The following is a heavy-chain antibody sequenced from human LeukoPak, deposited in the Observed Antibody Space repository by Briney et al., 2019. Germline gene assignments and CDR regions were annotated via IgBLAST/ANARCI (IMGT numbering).Heavy chain of an antibody. CDR3: ARLTYYYDSSGYYYYYMDV. CDR1: GGSISYFY. J-gene: IGHJ6*03. V-gene: IGHV4-4*07. D-gene: IGHD3-22*01. Sequence: SETLSLTCTVSGGSISYFYWSWIRQPAGKGLEWIGRIYTSGSTNYNPSLKSRVTISVDTSKNQFSLKLSSVTAADTAVYYCARLTYYYDSSGYYYYYMDVWGKGTTVTISS. CDR2: IYTSGST.